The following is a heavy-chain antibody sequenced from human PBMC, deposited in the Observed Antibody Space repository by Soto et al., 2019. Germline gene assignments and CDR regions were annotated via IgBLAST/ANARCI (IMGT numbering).Heavy chain of an antibody. J-gene: IGHJ3*01. Sequence: GGSLRLSCVASGFNLSSYGMHWVRQAPGKGLEWVATIWYDGNTKYYVDTVKGRFTISRDDSKNTLSLLMNSLRADDTAVYYFARNNWGHGKMAIDFWGHGTMVTVS. CDR3: ARNNWGHGKMAIDF. V-gene: IGHV3-33*01. D-gene: IGHD3-16*01. CDR2: IWYDGNTK. CDR1: GFNLSSYG.